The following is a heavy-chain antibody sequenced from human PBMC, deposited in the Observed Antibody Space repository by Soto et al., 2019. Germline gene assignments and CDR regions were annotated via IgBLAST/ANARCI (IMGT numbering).Heavy chain of an antibody. V-gene: IGHV1-69*01. CDR2: IIPIFGTA. CDR1: GGTFSSYA. J-gene: IGHJ6*02. CDR3: ARGAYGDYYYYYGMDV. D-gene: IGHD4-17*01. Sequence: QVQLVQSGAEVKKPGSSVKVSCKASGGTFSSYAISWVRQAPGQGLEWMGGIIPIFGTANYAQKFQGRVTITADESTSTAYMELSSLRTEDTAVYYCARGAYGDYYYYYGMDVWGQGTTVTVSS.